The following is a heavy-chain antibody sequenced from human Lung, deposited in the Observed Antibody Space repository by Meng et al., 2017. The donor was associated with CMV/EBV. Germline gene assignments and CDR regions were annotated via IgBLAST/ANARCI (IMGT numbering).Heavy chain of an antibody. CDR2: ISGSGGNT. CDR3: AKPFYYYESINYYQDY. J-gene: IGHJ4*02. Sequence: GESXKISCAASGFTFSSYAMTWVRQAPGKGLEWVSDISGSGGNTYYADSVKGRFAISRDNSKNTLYLQMNSLRADDTAVYYCAKPFYYYESINYYQDYWGQGTMVTVSS. CDR1: GFTFSSYA. V-gene: IGHV3-23*01. D-gene: IGHD3-22*01.